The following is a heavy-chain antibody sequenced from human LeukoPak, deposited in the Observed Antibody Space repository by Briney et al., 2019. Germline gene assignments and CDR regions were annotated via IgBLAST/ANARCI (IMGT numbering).Heavy chain of an antibody. CDR2: INPSGGST. D-gene: IGHD3-3*01. CDR1: GYTFTGYY. V-gene: IGHV1-46*01. CDR3: AREESTISYYDFWSGYGDDY. J-gene: IGHJ4*02. Sequence: GASVKVSCKASGYTFTGYYMHWVRQAPGQGLEWMGIINPSGGSTSYAQKFQGRVTMTRDTSTSTVYMELSSLRSEDTAVYYCAREESTISYYDFWSGYGDDYWGQGTLVTVSS.